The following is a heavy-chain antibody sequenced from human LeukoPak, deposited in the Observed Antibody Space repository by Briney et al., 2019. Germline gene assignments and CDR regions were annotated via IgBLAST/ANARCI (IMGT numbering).Heavy chain of an antibody. V-gene: IGHV7-4-1*02. CDR1: GYTFTSYA. Sequence: ASVTVSCKASGYTFTSYAMNWVRQAPGQGLEWMGWINTNTGNPTYAQGFTGRFVFSLDTSVSTAYLQISSLKAEDTAVYYCARELVRWELLGSPFDYWGQGTLVTVSS. D-gene: IGHD1-26*01. J-gene: IGHJ4*02. CDR3: ARELVRWELLGSPFDY. CDR2: INTNTGNP.